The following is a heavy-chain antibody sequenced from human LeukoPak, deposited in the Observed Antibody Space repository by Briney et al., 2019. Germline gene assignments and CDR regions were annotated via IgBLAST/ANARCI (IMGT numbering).Heavy chain of an antibody. CDR1: GFTFSTYA. CDR3: AKDGVYYSDNNDYN. V-gene: IGHV3-23*01. Sequence: PGGSLRLSCAASGFTFSTYAMSWVRQALGKGLEWVSAISSGVSTYYADSVKGRFTISRDNSKNTLYLQMNSLRAEDTALYYCAKDGVYYSDNNDYNWGQGTLVTVSS. D-gene: IGHD3-22*01. J-gene: IGHJ4*02. CDR2: ISSGVST.